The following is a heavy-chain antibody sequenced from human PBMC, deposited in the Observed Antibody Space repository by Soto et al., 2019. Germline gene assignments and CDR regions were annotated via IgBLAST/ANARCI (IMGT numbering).Heavy chain of an antibody. V-gene: IGHV4-59*01. CDR3: ARDARPTVSYAFDI. CDR2: IYYSGST. D-gene: IGHD4-17*01. J-gene: IGHJ3*02. Sequence: SETLSLTCTVYGGSISSYYWNWIRQPPGKGLEWIGYIYYSGSTNNNPSLKSRVTISVDTSKNQFSLKLSSVTAADTAVYYCARDARPTVSYAFDIWGQGTMVTVSS. CDR1: GGSISSYY.